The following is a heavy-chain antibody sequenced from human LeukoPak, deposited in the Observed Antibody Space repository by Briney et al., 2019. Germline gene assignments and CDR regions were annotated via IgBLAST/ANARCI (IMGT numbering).Heavy chain of an antibody. J-gene: IGHJ1*01. D-gene: IGHD3-22*01. V-gene: IGHV3-66*01. Sequence: GGSLRLSCAASGFTVSSNYMSWVRQAPGKGLEWVSVIYSGGSTYYADSVKGRFTTSRDNSKNTLYLQMNSLRAEDTAVYYCARDPARPYYDSSGYYGEHWGQGTLVTVSS. CDR1: GFTVSSNY. CDR2: IYSGGST. CDR3: ARDPARPYYDSSGYYGEH.